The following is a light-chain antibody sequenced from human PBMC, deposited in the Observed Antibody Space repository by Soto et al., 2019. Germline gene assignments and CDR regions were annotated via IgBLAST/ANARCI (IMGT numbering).Light chain of an antibody. CDR1: QSVSSR. CDR2: DAS. V-gene: IGKV3-20*01. J-gene: IGKJ5*01. Sequence: EIVMTQSPATLSVSPGERVTLSCRASQSVSSRLAWYQQKPGQAPRLLIYDASSRATGIPDRFSGSGSGTDFTLTIDGLEPEDFVVYYCQQYGYSPITFGQGTRLEIK. CDR3: QQYGYSPIT.